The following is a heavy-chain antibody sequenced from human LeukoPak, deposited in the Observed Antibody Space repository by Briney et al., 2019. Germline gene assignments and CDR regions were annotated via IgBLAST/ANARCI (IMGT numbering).Heavy chain of an antibody. CDR1: GGSFSGYY. CDR2: INHSGST. V-gene: IGHV4-34*01. J-gene: IGHJ4*02. CDR3: AARDRRYCSGGSCYVVEY. D-gene: IGHD2-15*01. Sequence: SETLSLTCAVYGGSFSGYYWSWIRQPPGKGLEWIGEINHSGSTNYNPSLKSRVTISVDTSKNQFSLKLSSVTAADTAVYYCAARDRRYCSGGSCYVVEYWGQGTLVTVSS.